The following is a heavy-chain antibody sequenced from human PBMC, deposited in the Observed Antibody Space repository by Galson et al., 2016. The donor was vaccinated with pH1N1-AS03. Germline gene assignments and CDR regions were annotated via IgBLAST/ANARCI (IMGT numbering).Heavy chain of an antibody. CDR2: IYPGDSYT. D-gene: IGHD5/OR15-5a*01. Sequence: QSGAEVKKPGESLKISCKGSGYSFTNYWIGWVRQMPGKGLERMGIIYPGDSYTRYSPSFQGQVTISSDKSITTAYLPWSNLKASDTAMYYCARHRLSVTHSFSTRGIDVWGKGTTVTGSS. CDR3: ARHRLSVTHSFSTRGIDV. J-gene: IGHJ6*04. CDR1: GYSFTNYW. V-gene: IGHV5-51*01.